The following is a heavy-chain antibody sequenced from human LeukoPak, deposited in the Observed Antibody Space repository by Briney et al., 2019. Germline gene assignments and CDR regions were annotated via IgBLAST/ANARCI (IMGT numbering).Heavy chain of an antibody. CDR1: GYTFTSYG. Sequence: ASVKVSCKASGYTFTSYGISWVRQAPGQGLEWMGWISAYNGNTNYAQKLQGRVTMTTDTSTSTAYTELRSLRSDDTAVYYCARAAHYYDSSGYYDYWGQGTLVTVSS. V-gene: IGHV1-18*01. CDR2: ISAYNGNT. CDR3: ARAAHYYDSSGYYDY. J-gene: IGHJ4*02. D-gene: IGHD3-22*01.